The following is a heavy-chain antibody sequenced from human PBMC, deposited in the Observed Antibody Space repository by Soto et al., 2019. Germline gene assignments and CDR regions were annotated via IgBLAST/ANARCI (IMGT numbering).Heavy chain of an antibody. D-gene: IGHD4-17*01. J-gene: IGHJ4*02. Sequence: SETLSLTCAVYGGSFSGYYWSWIRQPPGKGLEWIGAINHSGSTNYNPSLKSRVTISVDTSKNQFSLKLSSVTAADTAVYYCARVRFQYGDYRRYFDYWGQGTLVTVSS. CDR2: INHSGST. CDR1: GGSFSGYY. CDR3: ARVRFQYGDYRRYFDY. V-gene: IGHV4-34*01.